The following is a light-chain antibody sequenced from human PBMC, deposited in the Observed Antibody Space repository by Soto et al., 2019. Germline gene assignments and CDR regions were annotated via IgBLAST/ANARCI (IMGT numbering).Light chain of an antibody. CDR3: QQYNNWPGS. V-gene: IGKV3-15*01. CDR1: QTVSSN. CDR2: GAS. Sequence: EIVMTQSPATLSVAPGERATLSCRASQTVSSNLAWYQQRGGEAPRLLIYGASTRATGIPARFSGSGSGTEFTLTISSLQSEDFALYFCQQYNNWPGSFGPGTKVDIK. J-gene: IGKJ3*01.